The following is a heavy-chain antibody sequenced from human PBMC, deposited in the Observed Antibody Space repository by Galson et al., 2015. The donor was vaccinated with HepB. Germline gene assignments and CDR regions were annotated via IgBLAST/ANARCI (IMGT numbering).Heavy chain of an antibody. CDR3: ARDIEARREFDS. Sequence: SLRLSCAASGSIFNYYSLSWVRQAPGKGLEWVSSISGTSRYIYYADSVKGRFTVSRDNAGNSLYLQMNGLRVEDTAVYFCARDIEARREFDSWGQGTLVTVSP. J-gene: IGHJ4*02. D-gene: IGHD6-6*01. CDR1: GSIFNYYS. V-gene: IGHV3-21*01. CDR2: ISGTSRYI.